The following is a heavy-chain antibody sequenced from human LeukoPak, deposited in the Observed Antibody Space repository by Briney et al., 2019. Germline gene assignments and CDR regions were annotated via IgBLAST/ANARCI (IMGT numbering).Heavy chain of an antibody. CDR3: ARPSYYDSSGYPDY. CDR2: IYPGDSDT. Sequence: GEALKISCKGSGYSFTSYWIGWVRQMPRKGLELRGIIYPGDSDTRYSPSFQGQVTISADKSISTAYLQWSSLKASDTAMYYCARPSYYDSSGYPDYWGQGTLVTVSS. V-gene: IGHV5-51*01. CDR1: GYSFTSYW. J-gene: IGHJ4*02. D-gene: IGHD3-22*01.